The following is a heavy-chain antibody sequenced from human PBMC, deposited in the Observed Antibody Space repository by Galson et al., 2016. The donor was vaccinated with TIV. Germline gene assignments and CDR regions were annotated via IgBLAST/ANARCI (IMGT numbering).Heavy chain of an antibody. CDR2: ISAYNGNT. V-gene: IGHV1-18*01. CDR1: GYTFSTYG. Sequence: SVKVSCKASGYTFSTYGISWVRQAPGQGLEWMGWISAYNGNTNYAQNLQDRVTMTTDTSTSTAYMGLSSLRSEDTAVYYCARPPYCGGDCYKYDYWGQGTLVTVSS. CDR3: ARPPYCGGDCYKYDY. J-gene: IGHJ4*02. D-gene: IGHD2-21*02.